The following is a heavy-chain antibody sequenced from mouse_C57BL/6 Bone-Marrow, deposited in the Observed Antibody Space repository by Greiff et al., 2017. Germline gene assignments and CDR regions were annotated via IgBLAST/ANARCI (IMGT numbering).Heavy chain of an antibody. Sequence: EVQRVESGGGLVKPGGSLKLSCAASGFTFSSYAMSWVRQTPEKRLEWVATISDGGSYTYYPDNVKGRFTISRDNAKNNLYLQMSHLKSEDTAMYYCARDWGYLLPFDYWGQGTTLTVSS. CDR2: ISDGGSYT. CDR3: ARDWGYLLPFDY. J-gene: IGHJ2*01. V-gene: IGHV5-4*01. CDR1: GFTFSSYA. D-gene: IGHD5-1*01.